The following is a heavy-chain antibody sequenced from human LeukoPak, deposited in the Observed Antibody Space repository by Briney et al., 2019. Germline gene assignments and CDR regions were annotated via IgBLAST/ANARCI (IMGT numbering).Heavy chain of an antibody. D-gene: IGHD3-10*01. CDR2: INQDKSSK. Sequence: GGSLRLSCAASGFSIGDYWMSWVRQAPGKGLEWVANINQDKSSKAYVDSVKGRFTISRDNAKNSLYLQMNSLRAEDTAVYYCWHPMIQGAVSCGQGTLVTVSS. CDR1: GFSIGDYW. J-gene: IGHJ5*02. CDR3: WHPMIQGAVS. V-gene: IGHV3-7*01.